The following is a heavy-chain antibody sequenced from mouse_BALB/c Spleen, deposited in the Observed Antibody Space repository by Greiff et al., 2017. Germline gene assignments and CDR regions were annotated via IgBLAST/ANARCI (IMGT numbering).Heavy chain of an antibody. CDR2: IRLKSDNYAT. J-gene: IGHJ2*01. CDR1: GFTFSSYW. CDR3: TSLTGRFDY. V-gene: IGHV6-6*02. Sequence: EVKLQESGGGLVQPGGSMKLSCVASGFTFSSYWMSWVRQSPEKGLEWVAEIRLKSDNYATHYAESVKGKFTISRDDSKSRLYLQMNSLRAEDTGIYYCTSLTGRFDYWGQGTTLTVSS. D-gene: IGHD4-1*01.